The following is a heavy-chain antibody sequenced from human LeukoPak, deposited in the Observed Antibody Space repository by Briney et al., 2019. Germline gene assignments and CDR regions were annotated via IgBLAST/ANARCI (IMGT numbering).Heavy chain of an antibody. CDR2: INHSGST. Sequence: PSETLSLTCAVSGGSFSGYCWSWIRQPPGKGLEWIGEINHSGSTNYNPSLQSRVTISVGTSKNQFSLKLSSVTAVDTAVYYCTRRDFWSGYYNYWGQGTLVTVSS. D-gene: IGHD3-3*01. CDR1: GGSFSGYC. CDR3: TRRDFWSGYYNY. V-gene: IGHV4-34*01. J-gene: IGHJ4*02.